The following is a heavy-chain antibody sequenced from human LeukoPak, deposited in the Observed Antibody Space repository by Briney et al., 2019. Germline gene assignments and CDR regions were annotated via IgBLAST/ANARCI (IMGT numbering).Heavy chain of an antibody. CDR1: GYTLTELY. CDR3: ATPWALRVPVAIFRY. D-gene: IGHD2-2*01. CDR2: FNPEDGET. Sequence: ASVKVSCKVSGYTLTELYMHWVRQAPGKGLEWMGGFNPEDGETIYAQKFQGRVTMTGDTSAGTAYMELSSLRSEDTAVYYCATPWALRVPVAIFRYWGQGTLVTVSS. J-gene: IGHJ4*02. V-gene: IGHV1-24*01.